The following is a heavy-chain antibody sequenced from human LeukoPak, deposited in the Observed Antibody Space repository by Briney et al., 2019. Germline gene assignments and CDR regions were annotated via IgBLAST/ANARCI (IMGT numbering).Heavy chain of an antibody. V-gene: IGHV1-8*02. CDR2: MNPNSGNT. CDR3: ARARRGRGSLKYSSGWYYFDY. CDR1: GYTFTSYG. D-gene: IGHD6-19*01. J-gene: IGHJ4*02. Sequence: GASVKVSCKASGYTFTSYGISWVRQAPGQGLEWMGWMNPNSGNTGYAQKFQGRVTTTRNTSISTAYMELSSLRSEDTAVYYCARARRGRGSLKYSSGWYYFDYWGQGTLVTVSS.